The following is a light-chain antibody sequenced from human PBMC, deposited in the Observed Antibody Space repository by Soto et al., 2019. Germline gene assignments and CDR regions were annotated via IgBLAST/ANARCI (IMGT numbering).Light chain of an antibody. CDR1: HDVSVS. Sequence: EIVLTQSPDTLSLSPGEGATLSCRASHDVSVSLVWYRQRPGQSPRLLIHDASNRATGISARFSGSGSGTDFTLTIGSLEPEESALYYCQQRASWPYTSG. V-gene: IGKV3-11*01. CDR2: DAS. J-gene: IGKJ2*01. CDR3: QQRASWPYT.